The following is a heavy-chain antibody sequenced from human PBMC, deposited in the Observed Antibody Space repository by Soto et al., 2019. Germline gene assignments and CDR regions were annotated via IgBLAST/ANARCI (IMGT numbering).Heavy chain of an antibody. D-gene: IGHD6-13*01. V-gene: IGHV4-59*01. CDR1: GVSISSYY. CDR3: ARDRETRAAGSRGFDP. Sequence: SETLSLTCTVSGVSISSYYWNWIRQSPGKGLEWIGSVFYSGATNYNPSLRSRATISLDTSKNQFSLTLSFVTAADTAVYLWARDRETRAAGSRGFDPWGQGTLVTVSS. J-gene: IGHJ5*02. CDR2: VFYSGAT.